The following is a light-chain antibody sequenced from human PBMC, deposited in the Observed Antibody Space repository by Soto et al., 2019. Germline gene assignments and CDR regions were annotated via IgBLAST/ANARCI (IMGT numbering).Light chain of an antibody. CDR1: EDISKY. J-gene: IGKJ3*01. CDR2: DAS. CDR3: LQYYTLPFT. Sequence: DIQMTQSPSSLSASVGDRVTITCQASEDISKYLNWYQHRAGKAPNLLIHDASNLETGVPFRFSGSGSGTDFTLTISSLQPEDVATYYCLQYYTLPFTFGPGTRVDFK. V-gene: IGKV1-33*01.